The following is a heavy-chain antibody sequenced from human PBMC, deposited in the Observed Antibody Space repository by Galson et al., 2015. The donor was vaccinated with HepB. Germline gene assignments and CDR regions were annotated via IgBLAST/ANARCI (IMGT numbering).Heavy chain of an antibody. Sequence: ETLSLTCTVSGGSISSPTHYWGWIRQPPGKGLEWIGSVYYSGSTYYNPSLKSRVAISVDTSKNEFSLTLKSVTAADTALYYCARNGGSSWSDYDYWGQGISVTVSS. CDR3: ARNGGSSWSDYDY. D-gene: IGHD6-13*01. V-gene: IGHV4-39*01. CDR2: VYYSGST. CDR1: GGSISSPTHY. J-gene: IGHJ4*02.